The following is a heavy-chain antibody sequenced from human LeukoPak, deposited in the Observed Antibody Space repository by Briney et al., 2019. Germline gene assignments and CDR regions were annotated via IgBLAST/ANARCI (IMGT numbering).Heavy chain of an antibody. CDR2: ISYDGSNK. D-gene: IGHD3-10*01. V-gene: IGHV3-30-3*01. CDR3: ASQGGLLWFGELSGGMDV. J-gene: IGHJ6*02. Sequence: GGSLRLSCAASGFAVSSSYMSWVRQAPGKGLEWVAFISYDGSNKYYADSVKGRFTISRDNSKNTLYLQMNSLRAEDTAVYYCASQGGLLWFGELSGGMDVWGQGTTVTVSS. CDR1: GFAVSSSY.